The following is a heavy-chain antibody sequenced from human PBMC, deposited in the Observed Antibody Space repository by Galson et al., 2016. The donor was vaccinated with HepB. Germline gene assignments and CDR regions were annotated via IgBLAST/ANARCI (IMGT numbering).Heavy chain of an antibody. Sequence: CAISGDSVSSRSAAWNWIRQSLSRGLEWLGRTYYRSKWYNDYAVSVKSRITFNPDTSKNQFSLQLNSVTPEDTATYYCARDYYGSGRNGGGMDVWGQGTTVTVSS. J-gene: IGHJ6*02. CDR3: ARDYYGSGRNGGGMDV. CDR1: GDSVSSRSAA. CDR2: TYYRSKWYN. D-gene: IGHD3-10*01. V-gene: IGHV6-1*01.